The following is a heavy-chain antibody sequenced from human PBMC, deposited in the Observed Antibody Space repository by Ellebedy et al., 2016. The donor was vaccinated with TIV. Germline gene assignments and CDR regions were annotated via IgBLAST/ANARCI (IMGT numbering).Heavy chain of an antibody. CDR3: ARGDNYYYDSSGYYYSY. Sequence: ASVKVSCKASGYTFTSYFLYWVRQAPGQGLEWIGIINPTSGSSNYAQKFQGRVTVTRDTSTSTFYMELSSLRSEDTAVYYCARGDNYYYDSSGYYYSYWGQGTLVTVSS. D-gene: IGHD3-22*01. J-gene: IGHJ4*02. V-gene: IGHV1-46*01. CDR1: GYTFTSYF. CDR2: INPTSGSS.